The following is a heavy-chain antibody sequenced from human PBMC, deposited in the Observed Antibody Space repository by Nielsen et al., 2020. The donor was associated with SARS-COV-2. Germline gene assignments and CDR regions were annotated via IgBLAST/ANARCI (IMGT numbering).Heavy chain of an antibody. CDR1: GFTFSSYE. CDR2: ISSSGSTI. V-gene: IGHV3-48*03. D-gene: IGHD2-21*02. CDR3: ARPAYCGGDCYSTAFDI. J-gene: IGHJ3*02. Sequence: GGSLRLSCAASGFTFSSYEMNWVRQAPGKGLEWVSYISSSGSTIYYADSVKGRFTISRDNAKNSLYLQMNSLRAEDTALYHCARPAYCGGDCYSTAFDIWGQGTMVTVSS.